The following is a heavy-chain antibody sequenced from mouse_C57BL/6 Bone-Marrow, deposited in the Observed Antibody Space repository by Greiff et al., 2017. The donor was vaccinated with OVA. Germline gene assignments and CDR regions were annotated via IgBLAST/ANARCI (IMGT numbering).Heavy chain of an antibody. CDR1: GFNIKDDY. Sequence: EVKLVESGAELVRPGASVKLSCTASGFNIKDDYMHWVKQRPEQGLEWIGWIDPENGDTEYASKFQGKATITADTSSNTAYLQLSSLTSEDTAVYYCTTVWYSNYDYWGQGTTLTVSS. J-gene: IGHJ2*01. CDR3: TTVWYSNYDY. CDR2: IDPENGDT. D-gene: IGHD2-5*01. V-gene: IGHV14-4*01.